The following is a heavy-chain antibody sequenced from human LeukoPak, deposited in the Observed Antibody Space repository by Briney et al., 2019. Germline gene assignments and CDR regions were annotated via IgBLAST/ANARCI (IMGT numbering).Heavy chain of an antibody. CDR1: GYTFTSYY. CDR3: ARDSGSNYDFWSGYASGFDP. V-gene: IGHV1-46*01. J-gene: IGHJ5*02. CDR2: INPSGGST. Sequence: GASVKVSCKASGYTFTSYYMHWVRQAPGQGLEWMGIINPSGGSTSCAQKFQGRVTMTRDTSTSTVYMELSSLRSEDTAVYYCARDSGSNYDFWSGYASGFDPWGQGTLVTVSS. D-gene: IGHD3-3*01.